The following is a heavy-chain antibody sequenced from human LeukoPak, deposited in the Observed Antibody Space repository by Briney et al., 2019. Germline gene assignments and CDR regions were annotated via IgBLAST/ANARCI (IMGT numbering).Heavy chain of an antibody. CDR1: GFTLSSYG. J-gene: IGHJ4*02. V-gene: IGHV3-30*18. CDR2: ISYDGSNK. CDR3: AKEPPRKVLGIAAAGDDFDY. D-gene: IGHD6-13*01. Sequence: GGSLRLSCAASGFTLSSYGMLWVRQAPGKGLEWVAVISYDGSNKYYADSVKGRFTISRDNSKNTLYLQMNSLRAEDTAVYYCAKEPPRKVLGIAAAGDDFDYWGQGTLVTVSS.